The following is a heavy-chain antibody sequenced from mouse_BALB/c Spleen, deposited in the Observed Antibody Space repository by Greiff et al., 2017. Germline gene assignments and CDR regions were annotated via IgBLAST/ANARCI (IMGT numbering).Heavy chain of an antibody. CDR1: GFTFSSYA. CDR3: ARHAGNYPAWFAY. CDR2: INSDGGST. V-gene: IGHV5-6-2*01. J-gene: IGHJ3*01. Sequence: DVKLVESGGGLVKPGGSLKLSCAASGFTFSSYAMSWVRKTPEKRLELVAAINSDGGSTYYPDTMERRFIISRDNTKKTLYLQMSSLRSEDTALYYCARHAGNYPAWFAYWGQGTLVTVSA. D-gene: IGHD2-1*01.